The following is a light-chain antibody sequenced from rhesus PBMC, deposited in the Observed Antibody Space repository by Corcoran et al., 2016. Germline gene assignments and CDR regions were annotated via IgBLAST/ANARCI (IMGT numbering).Light chain of an antibody. Sequence: QVILTQSPATLSLSPGERATHFCRASQSVSSDLAWYQQKPGQAPRLPIYGASRRATGIPDRFRGSGSGTDFTLTLSSLEPKNVGVYHCSQHSSGLTFGGGAKVKL. V-gene: IGKV3-10*01. CDR2: GAS. CDR3: SQHSSGLT. J-gene: IGKJ4*01. CDR1: QSVSSD.